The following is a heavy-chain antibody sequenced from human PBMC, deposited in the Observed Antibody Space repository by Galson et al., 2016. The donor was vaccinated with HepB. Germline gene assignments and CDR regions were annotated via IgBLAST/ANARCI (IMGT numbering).Heavy chain of an antibody. CDR1: TFTFSDYY. Sequence: SLRLSCAASTFTFSDYYMSWIRQAPGRGLEWISYIAGSGRPIYYADSVKGRFTISRDNAKNSLYLQMNGLRAEDTAVYYCAGGGGFSVGAYFDSWGQGTLVTVSS. CDR2: IAGSGRPI. CDR3: AGGGGFSVGAYFDS. D-gene: IGHD3-16*01. V-gene: IGHV3-11*01. J-gene: IGHJ4*02.